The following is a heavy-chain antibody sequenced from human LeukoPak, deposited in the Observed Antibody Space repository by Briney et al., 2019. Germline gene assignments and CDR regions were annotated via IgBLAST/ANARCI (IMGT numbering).Heavy chain of an antibody. Sequence: GGSLRLSCAVSGFTFSSYAMTWVRQALGKGLEWVSAISGTGANTYYADSVKGRFTTSRDNPRSTLYLQMNSLSNEDTAVYYCAYADNNGWYYFDYWGQGTLVTVSS. V-gene: IGHV3-23*01. CDR3: AYADNNGWYYFDY. J-gene: IGHJ4*02. D-gene: IGHD6-19*01. CDR1: GFTFSSYA. CDR2: ISGTGANT.